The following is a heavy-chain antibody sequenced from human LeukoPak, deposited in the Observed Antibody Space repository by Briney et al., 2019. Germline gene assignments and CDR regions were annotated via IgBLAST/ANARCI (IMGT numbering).Heavy chain of an antibody. CDR3: ARFSGTITAFDI. V-gene: IGHV3-48*02. CDR2: ISSGTGNK. Sequence: GGSLRLSCAASGFILSNYSMSWVRQAPGKGLEWVSYISSGTGNKYYADSVKGRFTISRDNAKNSLYLQMNSLRDEDTAVYHCARFSGTITAFDIWGQGTLVTVSS. CDR1: GFILSNYS. D-gene: IGHD3-10*01. J-gene: IGHJ3*02.